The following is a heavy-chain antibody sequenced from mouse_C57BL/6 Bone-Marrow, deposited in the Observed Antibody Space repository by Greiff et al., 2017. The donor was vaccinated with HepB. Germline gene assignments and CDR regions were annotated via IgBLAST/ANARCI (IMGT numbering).Heavy chain of an antibody. J-gene: IGHJ3*01. CDR1: GFSFSDYG. CDR3: ARPGFAY. Sequence: EVQLMESGGGLVKPGGSLKLSCAASGFSFSDYGMHWVRPAPEKGLEWVAYISSGSSIIYYADTVKGRFTISRDNAKNTLFLQKTRLMSEDTAMYYCARPGFAYCGQGTRVTVSA. V-gene: IGHV5-17*01. CDR2: ISSGSSII.